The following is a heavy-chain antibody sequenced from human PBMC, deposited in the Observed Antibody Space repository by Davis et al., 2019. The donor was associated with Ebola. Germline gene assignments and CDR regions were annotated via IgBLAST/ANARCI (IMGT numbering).Heavy chain of an antibody. CDR1: GYIFSPYD. D-gene: IGHD3-10*01. Sequence: PGGSLRLSCTSSGYIFSPYDMSWVRQAPGKGLEWVSAISGSGGSTYYADSVKGRFTISRDNSKNTVYLQMNSLRSDDTSVYFCARGFTMVRMIDYWGRGTLVTVSS. CDR2: ISGSGGST. V-gene: IGHV3-23*01. J-gene: IGHJ4*02. CDR3: ARGFTMVRMIDY.